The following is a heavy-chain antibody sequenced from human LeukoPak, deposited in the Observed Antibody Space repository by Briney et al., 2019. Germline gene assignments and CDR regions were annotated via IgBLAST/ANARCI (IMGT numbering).Heavy chain of an antibody. V-gene: IGHV4-59*08. Sequence: SETLSLTCTVSGGFISSNFWSWIRQSPGEGLEGIGYIYYSESTNYNPSLKSRITISVDTSKNQFSLKLNSVTAADTAVYYCARHRPMPYSFDCWGQGTLVTVSS. CDR1: GGFISSNF. CDR3: ARHRPMPYSFDC. CDR2: IYYSEST. J-gene: IGHJ4*02. D-gene: IGHD2-2*01.